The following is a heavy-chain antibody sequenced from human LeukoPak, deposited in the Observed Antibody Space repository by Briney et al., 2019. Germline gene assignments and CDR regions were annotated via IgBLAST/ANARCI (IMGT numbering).Heavy chain of an antibody. CDR3: ARGQVPAARGYNWFDP. V-gene: IGHV4-34*01. CDR2: INARGDT. CDR1: GWSFNDYY. J-gene: IGHJ5*02. Sequence: PSQTLSLTCAVYGWSFNDYYWNWIRHPPGKGLEWIGEINARGDTSFNPSLKSRVTISVDTSKSQFSLRLTSMIAADTAVYYCARGQVPAARGYNWFDPWGQGTLVTVSS. D-gene: IGHD2-2*01.